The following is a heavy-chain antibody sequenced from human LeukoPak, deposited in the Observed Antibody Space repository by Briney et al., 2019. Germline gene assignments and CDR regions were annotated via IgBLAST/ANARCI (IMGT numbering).Heavy chain of an antibody. CDR3: ARHDGGGYDRWFDS. D-gene: IGHD5-12*01. CDR1: GGSISSGGYY. Sequence: PSETLSLTCTVSGGSISSGGYYWSWIRQHPGKGLEWIGYIYYSGSTYYNPSLKSRVTILVDTSKNQISLKLSSVTAADTAVYYCARHDGGGYDRWFDSWGQGTLVTVSS. CDR2: IYYSGST. J-gene: IGHJ5*01. V-gene: IGHV4-31*03.